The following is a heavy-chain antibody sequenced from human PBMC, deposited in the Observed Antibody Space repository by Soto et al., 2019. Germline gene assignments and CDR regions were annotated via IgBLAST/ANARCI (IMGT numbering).Heavy chain of an antibody. CDR1: GGSISSSSYY. D-gene: IGHD2-8*01. J-gene: IGHJ4*02. Sequence: SETLSLTCTVSGGSISSSSYYWGWIRQPPGKGLEWIGSIYYSGSTYYNPSLKSRVTISVDTSKNQFSLKLSSVTAADTAVYYCASQNRLYCTNGVCPSDYWGQGTLVTVSS. CDR3: ASQNRLYCTNGVCPSDY. CDR2: IYYSGST. V-gene: IGHV4-39*01.